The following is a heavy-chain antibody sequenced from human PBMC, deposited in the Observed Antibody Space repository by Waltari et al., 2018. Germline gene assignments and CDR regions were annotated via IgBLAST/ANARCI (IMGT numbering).Heavy chain of an antibody. Sequence: QVQLVQSGAEVKKPGSSVKVSCKASGGTFSSYAISWVRQAPGQGLEWMGGIFPVFGTGKFAQRFQSRVTMTAEETTSTAYMELVSLRSEDTAVYYCASRNTVSGPGDYWGQGTLVTVSS. CDR2: IFPVFGTG. D-gene: IGHD1-26*01. J-gene: IGHJ4*02. CDR1: GGTFSSYA. CDR3: ASRNTVSGPGDY. V-gene: IGHV1-69*01.